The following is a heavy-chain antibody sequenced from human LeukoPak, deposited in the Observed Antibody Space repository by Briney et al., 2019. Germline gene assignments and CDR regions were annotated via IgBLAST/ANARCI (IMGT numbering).Heavy chain of an antibody. J-gene: IGHJ4*02. CDR3: AGGPAAIHYYCDY. V-gene: IGHV3-23*01. CDR1: GFPFSSYA. D-gene: IGHD2-2*01. Sequence: GSLRLSCAASGFPFSSYAMSWVRQAPGKGLEWVSGISGSGNMTYYADSVKGRFTISRDSSKNTLYLRMNSLRAEDTAVYYCAGGPAAIHYYCDYWGQGTLVTVSS. CDR2: ISGSGNMT.